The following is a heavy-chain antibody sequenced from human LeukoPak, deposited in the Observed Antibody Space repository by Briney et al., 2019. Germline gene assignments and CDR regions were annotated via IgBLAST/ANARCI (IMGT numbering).Heavy chain of an antibody. CDR2: IPYDGSNK. D-gene: IGHD6-19*01. J-gene: IGHJ1*01. Sequence: GRSLRLSCAASGFTFSSYAMHWVRQAPGKGLEWVAVIPYDGSNKYYADSVKGRFTISRDNSKNTLYLQMNSLRAEDTAVYYCARDPQGYSSGWPKYFQHWGQGTLVTVSS. V-gene: IGHV3-30-3*01. CDR1: GFTFSSYA. CDR3: ARDPQGYSSGWPKYFQH.